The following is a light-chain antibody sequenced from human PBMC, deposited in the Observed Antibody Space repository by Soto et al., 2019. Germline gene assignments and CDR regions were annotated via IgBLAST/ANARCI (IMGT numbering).Light chain of an antibody. CDR3: SSYPSTNAVVL. CDR1: SSDVDDYNY. CDR2: DVS. Sequence: QSALTQPASASGSPGQSITISCTGTSSDVDDYNYVSWYQQHPGKAPKLIISDVSSRPSGISNRFSGSKSGNTASLTISGLQAEDEADYYCSSYPSTNAVVLFGGGTKVTVL. V-gene: IGLV2-14*03. J-gene: IGLJ2*01.